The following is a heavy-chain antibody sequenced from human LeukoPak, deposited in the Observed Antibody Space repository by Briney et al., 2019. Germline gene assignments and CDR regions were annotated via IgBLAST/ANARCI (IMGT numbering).Heavy chain of an antibody. D-gene: IGHD3-22*01. CDR1: GFTFSSNY. J-gene: IGHJ4*02. CDR2: IYSGGST. CDR3: ARGRITNYYDSSGYSMYYFDH. V-gene: IGHV3-66*01. Sequence: GGSLRLSCAASGFTFSSNYMSWVRQAPGKGLEWVSVIYSGGSTYYADSVKGRFTISRDNSKNTLYLQMNSLRAEDTAVYYCARGRITNYYDSSGYSMYYFDHWGQGTLVTVSS.